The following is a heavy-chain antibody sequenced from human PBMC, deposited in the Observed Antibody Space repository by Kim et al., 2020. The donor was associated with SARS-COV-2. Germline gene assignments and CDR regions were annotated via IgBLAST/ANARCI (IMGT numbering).Heavy chain of an antibody. D-gene: IGHD2-2*02. CDR3: VKARECSSTSCYKFAY. CDR2: ISSSGCST. J-gene: IGHJ5*01. Sequence: GGSLRLSCSASGFTFSSYAMHWVSQAPGKGLEYVSAISSSGCSTYYADSVKGRFTISRDNSKNTLYLQMSSLRAEDTAVYYCVKARECSSTSCYKFAYWGQGTLVTVSS. CDR1: GFTFSSYA. V-gene: IGHV3-64D*09.